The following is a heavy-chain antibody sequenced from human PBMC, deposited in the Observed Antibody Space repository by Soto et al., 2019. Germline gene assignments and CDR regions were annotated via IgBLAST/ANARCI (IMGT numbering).Heavy chain of an antibody. V-gene: IGHV3-7*01. J-gene: IGHJ4*02. Sequence: VQLVESGGGLVQPGGSLRLSCATSGFIFSSSWMSWVRQAPGKGLEWVATINPDGSVQSYVDSVKGRFTISRDNAENSLYLQTCSLRGDDTAVYYCARGGFWGQGSLVAVSA. CDR3: ARGGF. CDR2: INPDGSVQ. D-gene: IGHD3-16*01. CDR1: GFIFSSSW.